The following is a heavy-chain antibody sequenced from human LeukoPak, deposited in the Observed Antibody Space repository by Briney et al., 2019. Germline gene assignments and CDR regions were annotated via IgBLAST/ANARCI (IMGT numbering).Heavy chain of an antibody. J-gene: IGHJ4*02. CDR3: AKDETAFLNYFHY. CDR2: IDSSGTKT. V-gene: IGHV3-23*01. CDR1: GFTFSSYT. D-gene: IGHD3-3*02. Sequence: GGSLTLSCTASGFTFSSYTMSWVRQAPGKGLAWVSGIDSSGTKTTYADSEKGRFTISRDNPRNTLYLQMNSLRAEDTAVYYCAKDETAFLNYFHYWGQGALVTVSS.